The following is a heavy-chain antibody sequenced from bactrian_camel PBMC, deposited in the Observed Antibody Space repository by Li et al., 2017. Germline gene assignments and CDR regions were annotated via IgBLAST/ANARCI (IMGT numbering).Heavy chain of an antibody. CDR3: AAGDLIMCTAFAISSFPN. CDR2: ISKDDVP. Sequence: HVQLVESGGGSVQAGGSLRLSCAISGRKYSTYCMGWFRQAPGKEREGVASISKDDVPTYDTSVQGRFTISKDTAKNTPDLQMDNLQPEDTAMYYCAAGDLIMCTAFAISSFPNRGQGTQVTVS. D-gene: IGHD6*01. V-gene: IGHV3S53*01. CDR1: GRKYSTYC. J-gene: IGHJ4*01.